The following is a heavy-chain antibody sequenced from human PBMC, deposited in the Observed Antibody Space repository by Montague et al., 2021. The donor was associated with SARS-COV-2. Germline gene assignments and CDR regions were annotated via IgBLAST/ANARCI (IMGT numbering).Heavy chain of an antibody. V-gene: IGHV4-31*03. J-gene: IGHJ6*02. CDR1: GGSISSGGYY. CDR3: ARVSVEKATIGFYYYYGLDG. Sequence: TLSLTCTVSGGSISSGGYYWSWIRQHPGKGLEWIGYIYYSGSTYYNPSLKSRVTISVDTSKNQFSLKLSSVAAADTAVYYCARVSVEKATIGFYYYYGLDGWGQGTTVTVSS. D-gene: IGHD5-24*01. CDR2: IYYSGST.